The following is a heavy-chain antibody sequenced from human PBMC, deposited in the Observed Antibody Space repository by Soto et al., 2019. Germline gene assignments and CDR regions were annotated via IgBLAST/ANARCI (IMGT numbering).Heavy chain of an antibody. CDR3: ARDFGIVVVPAATPAGGWFDP. CDR2: ISAYNGNT. CDR1: GYTFTSYG. Sequence: GASVKVSCKASGYTFTSYGISWVRQAPGQGLEWMGWISAYNGNTNYAQKLQGRVTMTTDTSTSTAYMELRSLRSDDTAVYYCARDFGIVVVPAATPAGGWFDPWGQGTLVTVSS. V-gene: IGHV1-18*01. D-gene: IGHD2-2*01. J-gene: IGHJ5*02.